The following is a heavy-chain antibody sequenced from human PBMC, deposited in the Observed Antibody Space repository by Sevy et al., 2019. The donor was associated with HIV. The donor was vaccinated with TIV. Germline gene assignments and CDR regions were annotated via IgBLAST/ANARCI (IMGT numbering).Heavy chain of an antibody. D-gene: IGHD2-15*01. V-gene: IGHV3-23*01. J-gene: IGHJ6*02. CDR1: GFTVSNNY. CDR3: AKGDRTFYGLDV. Sequence: GGSLRLSCAASGFTVSNNYISWVRQAPGKGLEWVSAISGSGGSTYYADSLKGRFTIFRDNSKNTLSLQMNSLRAEDTAVYYCAKGDRTFYGLDVWGQGTTVTVSS. CDR2: ISGSGGST.